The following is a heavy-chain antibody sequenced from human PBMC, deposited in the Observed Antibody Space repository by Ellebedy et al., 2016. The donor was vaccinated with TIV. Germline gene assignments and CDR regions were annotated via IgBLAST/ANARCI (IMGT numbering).Heavy chain of an antibody. CDR1: GFTFSNYW. CDR2: IKQDGSAK. J-gene: IGHJ4*02. Sequence: GESLKISCAASGFTFSNYWMSWVRQAPGKGLEWVANIKQDGSAKHYVDSVTGRFTVSRDNAKNSLYLQMNSLRAEDTAVYYCARDLATVVTTPGVDYWGQGTLVTVSS. CDR3: ARDLATVVTTPGVDY. V-gene: IGHV3-7*01. D-gene: IGHD4-23*01.